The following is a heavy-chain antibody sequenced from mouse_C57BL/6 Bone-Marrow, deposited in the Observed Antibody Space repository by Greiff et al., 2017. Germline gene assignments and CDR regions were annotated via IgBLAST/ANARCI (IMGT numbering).Heavy chain of an antibody. Sequence: QVQLQQSGPELVKPGASVKISCKASGYTFTDYYINWVKQRPGQGLEWIGWIFPGSGSTYYNEKFKGKATLTVDKSSSTAYMLLSSLTSEDSAVYFSARPQFITTVVATDWYFDVWGTGTTVTVSS. D-gene: IGHD1-1*01. CDR3: ARPQFITTVVATDWYFDV. CDR2: IFPGSGST. V-gene: IGHV1-75*01. CDR1: GYTFTDYY. J-gene: IGHJ1*03.